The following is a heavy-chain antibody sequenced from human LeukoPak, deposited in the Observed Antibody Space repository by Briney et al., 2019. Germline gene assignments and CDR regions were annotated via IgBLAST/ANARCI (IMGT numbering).Heavy chain of an antibody. D-gene: IGHD6-19*01. CDR2: IKQDGSEK. CDR1: GLTFNKYW. CDR3: ATGYSSGWYFYFQH. V-gene: IGHV3-7*01. Sequence: PGGSLRLSCAASGLTFNKYWMTWVRQAPGKGLEWVANIKQDGSEKNYVDSVKGRFTISRDNAKNSLSLRMNSLSAEDTAVYYCATGYSSGWYFYFQHWGQGPLVFVSS. J-gene: IGHJ1*01.